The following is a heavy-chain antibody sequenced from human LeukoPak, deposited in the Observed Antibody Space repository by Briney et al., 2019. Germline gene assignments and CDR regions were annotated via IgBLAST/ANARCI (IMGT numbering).Heavy chain of an antibody. CDR3: ARVRLYSNYYYYGMDV. CDR2: INHSGST. V-gene: IGHV4-34*01. J-gene: IGHJ6*02. D-gene: IGHD2-21*01. CDR1: GGSFRGYY. Sequence: SETLPLTCAVYGGSFRGYYWSWIRQPPGKGLEWIGEINHSGSTNYNPSLKSRVTISVDTSKNQFSLKLSSVTAADTAVYYCARVRLYSNYYYYGMDVWGQGTTVTVSS.